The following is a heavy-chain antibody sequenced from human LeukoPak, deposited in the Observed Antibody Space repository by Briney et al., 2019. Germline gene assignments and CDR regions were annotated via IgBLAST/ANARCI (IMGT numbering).Heavy chain of an antibody. CDR3: AKSPVVPAAMFGTGGFDY. D-gene: IGHD2-2*01. J-gene: IGHJ4*02. V-gene: IGHV3-23*01. CDR2: ISGSGGST. Sequence: GGSLRLSCAASGFTFSSYAMSWVRQAPGKGLEWVSAISGSGGSTYYADSVKGRFTISRDNSKNTPYLQMNSLRAEDTAVYYCAKSPVVPAAMFGTGGFDYWGQGTLVTVSS. CDR1: GFTFSSYA.